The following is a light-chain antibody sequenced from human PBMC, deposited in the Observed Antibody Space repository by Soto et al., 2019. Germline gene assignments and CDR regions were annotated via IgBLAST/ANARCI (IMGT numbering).Light chain of an antibody. CDR2: DVS. Sequence: QSALTQPTSVSGSPGQSITISCTGTSSDVGGYNYVSWYQQHPGKAPKLMIYDVSNRHSGFSNRFSGSKSGNTASLTISGFQANDEPDYYCSSYTISSTWVFGGGTKVTVL. CDR1: SSDVGGYNY. CDR3: SSYTISSTWV. V-gene: IGLV2-14*01. J-gene: IGLJ3*02.